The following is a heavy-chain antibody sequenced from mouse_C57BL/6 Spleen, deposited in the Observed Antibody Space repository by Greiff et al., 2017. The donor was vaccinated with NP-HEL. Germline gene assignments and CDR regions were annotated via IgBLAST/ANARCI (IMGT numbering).Heavy chain of an antibody. J-gene: IGHJ1*03. CDR3: ARRHYYGSSFNWYFDV. CDR1: GFTFTDYY. Sequence: EVKLVESGGGLVQPGGSLSLSCAASGFTFTDYYMSWVRQPPGKALEWLGFIRNKANGYTTEYSASVKGRFTISRDNSQSILYLQMNALRAEDSATYYCARRHYYGSSFNWYFDVWGTGTTVTVSS. D-gene: IGHD1-1*01. CDR2: IRNKANGYTT. V-gene: IGHV7-3*01.